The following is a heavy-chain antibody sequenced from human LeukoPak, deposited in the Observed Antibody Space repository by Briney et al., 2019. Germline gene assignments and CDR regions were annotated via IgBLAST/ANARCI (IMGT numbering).Heavy chain of an antibody. D-gene: IGHD4-17*01. CDR3: AKDGGYGDYFDY. V-gene: IGHV3-23*01. J-gene: IGHJ4*02. Sequence: PGGSLRLSCAASGFTFSSYAMSWVRQAPGKGLEWVSAISGSGGSTYYADSVKGRFTIFRDNSKNTLYLQMNSLRAEDTAVYYCAKDGGYGDYFDYWGQGTLVTVSS. CDR1: GFTFSSYA. CDR2: ISGSGGST.